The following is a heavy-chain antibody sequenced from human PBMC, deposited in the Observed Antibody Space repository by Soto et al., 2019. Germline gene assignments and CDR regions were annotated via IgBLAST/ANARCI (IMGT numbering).Heavy chain of an antibody. Sequence: QVQLVQSGAEVKKPGSSVKVSCKASGGTFSSCTISWVRQAPGQGLEWMGRIIPILGIANYAQKFQGRVTITADKSTSTAYMELSSLRSEDTAVYYCARDRSSSWYWSGWGQGTLVTVSS. V-gene: IGHV1-69*08. D-gene: IGHD6-13*01. J-gene: IGHJ4*02. CDR3: ARDRSSSWYWSG. CDR2: IIPILGIA. CDR1: GGTFSSCT.